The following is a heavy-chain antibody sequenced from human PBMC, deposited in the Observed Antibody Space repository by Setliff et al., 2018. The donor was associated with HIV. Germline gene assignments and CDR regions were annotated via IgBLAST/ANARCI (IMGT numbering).Heavy chain of an antibody. CDR1: GYSFNTYW. D-gene: IGHD7-27*01. CDR3: ARFTGDPGPFDY. J-gene: IGHJ4*02. V-gene: IGHV5-51*01. CDR2: IYPGDSET. Sequence: GESLKISCKGSGYSFNTYWIGWVRQRPGKGLEWMGIIYPGDSETRYSPSFQGQVTISADKSISTAYLQWSSLKASDSAIYYCARFTGDPGPFDYWGQGTLVTVSS.